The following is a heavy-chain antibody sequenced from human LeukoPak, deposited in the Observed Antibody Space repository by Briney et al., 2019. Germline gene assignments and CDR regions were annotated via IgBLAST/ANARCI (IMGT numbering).Heavy chain of an antibody. CDR2: INPSGGTT. CDR1: GYTFTIYF. J-gene: IGHJ4*02. CDR3: ARDPDLGSSSYYFDS. V-gene: IGHV1-46*01. Sequence: GASVKVSCKASGYTFTIYFIHWVRQAPGQGLEWMGVINPSGGTTTYAQKFQDRVTMTRDTSTSTVHMELSSLRSEDTAVYYCARDPDLGSSSYYFDSWGQGTLVTVSS. D-gene: IGHD6-6*01.